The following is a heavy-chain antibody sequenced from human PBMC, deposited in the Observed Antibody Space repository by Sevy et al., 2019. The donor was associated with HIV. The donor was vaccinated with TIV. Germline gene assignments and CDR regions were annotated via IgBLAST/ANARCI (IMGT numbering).Heavy chain of an antibody. V-gene: IGHV1-18*01. CDR3: ARAYCSGGRCYSLAS. J-gene: IGHJ5*02. CDR2: ISPHNGDT. D-gene: IGHD2-15*01. Sequence: ASVKVSCKVSGYTFNTYRIHWVRQAPGQGLEWMGWISPHNGDTNYARRLQGRVTMLTVTSSSTAYMELKSLRSDDTAVYYCARAYCSGGRCYSLASWGQGTLVTVSS. CDR1: GYTFNTYR.